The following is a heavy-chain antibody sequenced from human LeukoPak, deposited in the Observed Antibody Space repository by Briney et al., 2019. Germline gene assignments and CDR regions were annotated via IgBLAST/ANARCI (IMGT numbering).Heavy chain of an antibody. CDR3: ARAFGLEPV. CDR1: GFTFSDHY. CDR2: TRNKANSYTT. J-gene: IGHJ4*02. D-gene: IGHD3/OR15-3a*01. V-gene: IGHV3-72*01. Sequence: GGSLRLSCAASGFTFSDHYMDWVRQAPGKGLEWVGRTRNKANSYTTEYAASVKGRFTISRDDSKNSLYLQMNSLKTEDTAVYYCARAFGLEPVRGQGTLVTVSS.